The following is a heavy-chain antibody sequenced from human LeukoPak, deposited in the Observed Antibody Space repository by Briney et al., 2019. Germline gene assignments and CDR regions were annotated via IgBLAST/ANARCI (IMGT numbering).Heavy chain of an antibody. V-gene: IGHV4-59*08. Sequence: SETLSLTCTVSGGSISSYYWSWIRQPPGKGLEWIRYIYYSGSTYYNPSLKSRVTISVDTSKNQFSLKLSSVTAADTAVYYCARGEPGGPYDAFDIWGQGTMVTVSS. CDR3: ARGEPGGPYDAFDI. CDR1: GGSISSYY. J-gene: IGHJ3*02. D-gene: IGHD1-14*01. CDR2: IYYSGST.